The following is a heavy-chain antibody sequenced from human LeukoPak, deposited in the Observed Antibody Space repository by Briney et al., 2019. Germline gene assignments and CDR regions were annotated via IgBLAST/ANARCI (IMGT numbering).Heavy chain of an antibody. CDR3: AKRGMTTIKEGFDY. V-gene: IGHV3-23*01. CDR1: GFTSSSYA. D-gene: IGHD5-24*01. CDR2: VSDIGRST. Sequence: GGSLRLSCAASGFTSSSYAMSWVRQAPGKGLEWVSAVSDIGRSTYYADSVKGRFTISRDNSKNTLYLHMNSLRAEDTAVYYCAKRGMTTIKEGFDYWGQGTLVTVSS. J-gene: IGHJ4*02.